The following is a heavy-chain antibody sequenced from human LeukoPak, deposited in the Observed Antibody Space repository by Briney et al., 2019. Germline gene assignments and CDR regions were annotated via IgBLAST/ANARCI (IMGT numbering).Heavy chain of an antibody. J-gene: IGHJ5*02. V-gene: IGHV4-59*01. D-gene: IGHD4-17*01. Sequence: KPSETLSLTCTVSGGSISSYYWSWIRQPPGKGLEWIGYIYYSGSTYYNPSLKSRVTISVDTSKNQFSLKLNSVTAADTAVYYCARTEDYGDYGNWFDPWGQGTLVTVSS. CDR3: ARTEDYGDYGNWFDP. CDR1: GGSISSYY. CDR2: IYYSGST.